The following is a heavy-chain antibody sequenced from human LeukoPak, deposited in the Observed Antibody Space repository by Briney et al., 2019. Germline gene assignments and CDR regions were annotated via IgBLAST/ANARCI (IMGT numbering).Heavy chain of an antibody. V-gene: IGHV4-39*07. J-gene: IGHJ4*02. Sequence: SETLSLTCTVSGGYISSSSYYWGWIRQPPGKGLEWIGSIYYSGSTYYNPSLKSRVTISVDTSKNQFSLKLSSVTAADTAVYYCARYATDYGDYDYFDYWGQGTLVTVSS. CDR2: IYYSGST. D-gene: IGHD4-17*01. CDR3: ARYATDYGDYDYFDY. CDR1: GGYISSSSYY.